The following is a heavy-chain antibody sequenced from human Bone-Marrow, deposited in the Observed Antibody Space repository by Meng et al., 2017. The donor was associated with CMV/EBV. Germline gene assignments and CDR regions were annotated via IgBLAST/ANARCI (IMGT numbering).Heavy chain of an antibody. Sequence: GESLKISCAASGFTFSSYAMHWVRQAPGKGLEWVAVLYSGGSMYYADSVKGRFTLSRDNSKNTLYLQMTSLTPEDTALYYCARDSSKWLRFFYFDYWGQGTLVTVSS. CDR2: LYSGGSM. D-gene: IGHD5-12*01. J-gene: IGHJ4*02. CDR3: ARDSSKWLRFFYFDY. V-gene: IGHV3-30*14. CDR1: GFTFSSYA.